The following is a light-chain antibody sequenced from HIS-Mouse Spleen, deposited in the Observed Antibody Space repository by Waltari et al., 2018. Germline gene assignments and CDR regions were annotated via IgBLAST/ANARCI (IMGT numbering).Light chain of an antibody. V-gene: IGLV3-10*01. CDR3: YSTDSSGNHRV. CDR2: EDS. Sequence: SYELTQPPSVSVSPGQTARITCSGDALTKKYAYWYQQKSGQAPVLVIYEDSKRPSGIPERFSGSSSGKMATLTISGAQVEDEADYYCYSTDSSGNHRVFGGGTKLTVL. CDR1: ALTKKY. J-gene: IGLJ2*01.